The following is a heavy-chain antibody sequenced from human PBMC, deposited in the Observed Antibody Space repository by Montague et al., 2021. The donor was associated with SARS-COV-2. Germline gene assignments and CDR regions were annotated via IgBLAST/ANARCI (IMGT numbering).Heavy chain of an antibody. CDR3: ARDRLGGSPWG. J-gene: IGHJ4*01. V-gene: IGHV4-59*01. D-gene: IGHD3-16*01. Sequence: SETLSLTCAVPGGSFSPYHWYWIRQPPGKGLEWIGYIFYDGSTKYNPSLESRLTISLDSSRNQLSLKLTSVTAADTAVYYCARDRLGGSPWGWGHGALVTVSS. CDR1: GGSFSPYH. CDR2: IFYDGST.